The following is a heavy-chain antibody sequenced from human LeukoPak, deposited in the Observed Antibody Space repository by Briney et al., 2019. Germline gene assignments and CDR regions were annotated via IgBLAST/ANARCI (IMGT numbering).Heavy chain of an antibody. CDR1: GFTFSSYS. Sequence: GGSLRLSCAASGFTFSSYSMNWVRQAPGKGLEWVSSISSSSSYIYYADSVKGRFTISRDNAKNSLYLQMNSLRAEDTAVYYCARDQADSSGYYSDLDYWGQGTLVTVSS. V-gene: IGHV3-21*01. J-gene: IGHJ4*02. CDR3: ARDQADSSGYYSDLDY. D-gene: IGHD3-22*01. CDR2: ISSSSSYI.